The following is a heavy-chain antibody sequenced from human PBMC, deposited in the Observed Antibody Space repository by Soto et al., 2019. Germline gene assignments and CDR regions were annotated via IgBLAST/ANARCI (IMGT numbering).Heavy chain of an antibody. CDR3: ARARIQLWPNYYDYGMDV. CDR2: IIPILGIA. CDR1: GGTYNSYT. J-gene: IGHJ6*02. D-gene: IGHD5-18*01. Sequence: ASVTVCCKASGGTYNSYTSRWVRQAPGQGLEWMGRIIPILGIANYAQKFQGRVTITADKSTSTAYMELNSLRAEDTAVYYCARARIQLWPNYYDYGMDVWGQGTTVTVSS. V-gene: IGHV1-69*02.